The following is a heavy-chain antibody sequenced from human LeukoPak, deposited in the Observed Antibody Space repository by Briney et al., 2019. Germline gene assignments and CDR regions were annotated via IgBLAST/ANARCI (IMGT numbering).Heavy chain of an antibody. CDR3: ARNGVRKNGFNDY. D-gene: IGHD1-1*01. J-gene: IGHJ4*02. Sequence: SETLSLTCAVYGGSFSGYYWSWIRQPPGKGLEWIGEINYSGSTNYNPSLKSRVTISVDTSKNQFSLKLSSVTAADTAVYYCARNGVRKNGFNDYWGQGTLVTVSS. CDR1: GGSFSGYY. V-gene: IGHV4-34*01. CDR2: INYSGST.